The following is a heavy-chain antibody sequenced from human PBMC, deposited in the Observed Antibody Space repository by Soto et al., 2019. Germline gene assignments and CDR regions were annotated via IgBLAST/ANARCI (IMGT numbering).Heavy chain of an antibody. CDR1: GFTFSSYA. Sequence: GGSLRLSCAASGFTFSSYAMSWVRQAPGKGLEWVSYISSSGSTIYYADSVKGRFTISRDNAKNSLYLQMNSLRAEDTAVYYCARFGTKENYDFWSGYYPNAFHIWGQGTMVTVSS. CDR2: ISSSGSTI. J-gene: IGHJ3*02. V-gene: IGHV3-48*04. D-gene: IGHD3-3*01. CDR3: ARFGTKENYDFWSGYYPNAFHI.